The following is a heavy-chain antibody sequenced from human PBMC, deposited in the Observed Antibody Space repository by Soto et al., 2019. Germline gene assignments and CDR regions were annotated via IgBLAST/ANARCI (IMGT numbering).Heavy chain of an antibody. Sequence: ASVKVSCKASGYTFTSYGISWVRQAPGQGLEWMGWISAYNGNTNYAQKLQGRVTMTTDTSTSTAYMELRSLRSDDTAVYYCAKSFPHYDFWSGYYTKVPFDPWGQGTLVTVSS. CDR3: AKSFPHYDFWSGYYTKVPFDP. CDR2: ISAYNGNT. V-gene: IGHV1-18*01. J-gene: IGHJ5*02. D-gene: IGHD3-3*01. CDR1: GYTFTSYG.